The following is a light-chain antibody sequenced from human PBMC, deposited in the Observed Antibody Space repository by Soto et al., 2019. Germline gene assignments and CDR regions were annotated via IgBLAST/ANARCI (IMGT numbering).Light chain of an antibody. CDR2: EVS. V-gene: IGLV2-14*01. CDR3: SSYTSSSTPYV. CDR1: SSDVGGYNY. Sequence: QSVLTQPASVSGSRGQSITISCTGTSSDVGGYNYVSWYQQHPDKAPKLMIYEVSNRPSGVSNRFSGSKSGNTASLTISGLQAEDEADYYCSSYTSSSTPYVFGTGTKVTVL. J-gene: IGLJ1*01.